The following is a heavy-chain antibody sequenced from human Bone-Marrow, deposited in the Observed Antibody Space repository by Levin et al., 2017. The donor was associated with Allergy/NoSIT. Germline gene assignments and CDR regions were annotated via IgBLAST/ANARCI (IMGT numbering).Heavy chain of an antibody. Sequence: PGGSLRLSCKASGYTLTNYWIAWVRQMPGKGLEWLGSIYPGDSKTRYSPSFQGQVTISADRSISTAYLQLSSLRASDTAKYYGARVGGGVVVVAASSLIFYSAMDVWGQGTSVTVS. CDR3: ARVGGGVVVVAASSLIFYSAMDV. J-gene: IGHJ6*02. D-gene: IGHD2-15*01. V-gene: IGHV5-51*01. CDR1: GYTLTNYW. CDR2: IYPGDSKT.